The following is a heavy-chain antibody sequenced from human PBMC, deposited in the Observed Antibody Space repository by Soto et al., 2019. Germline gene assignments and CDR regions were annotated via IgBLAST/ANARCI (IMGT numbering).Heavy chain of an antibody. V-gene: IGHV1-69*01. Sequence: QVQLVQSGAEVKKPGSSVKVSCTAFGGTFSSYAISWVRQAPGQGLEWMGGIIPISGTANYAQKFQGRVTITADESSSTAYMELSSLRSEDTAVYYCARSQGSSTSLEIYYYYYYGMDVWGQGTTGTVTS. D-gene: IGHD2-2*01. CDR2: IIPISGTA. CDR3: ARSQGSSTSLEIYYYYYYGMDV. CDR1: GGTFSSYA. J-gene: IGHJ6*02.